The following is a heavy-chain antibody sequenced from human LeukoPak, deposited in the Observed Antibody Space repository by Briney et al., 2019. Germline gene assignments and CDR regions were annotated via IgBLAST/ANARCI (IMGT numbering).Heavy chain of an antibody. Sequence: PSETLCLTCTVSGGSISSGRYYWSWIRQPAGEGLEWIGRFYTSESTNYNPSLNSRVTISLDTSKNQFSLKLRTVTPADTAVYYCVRDRTMVGGVDYWGQGILVTVSS. J-gene: IGHJ4*02. V-gene: IGHV4-61*02. CDR2: FYTSEST. CDR1: GGSISSGRYY. D-gene: IGHD4/OR15-4a*01. CDR3: VRDRTMVGGVDY.